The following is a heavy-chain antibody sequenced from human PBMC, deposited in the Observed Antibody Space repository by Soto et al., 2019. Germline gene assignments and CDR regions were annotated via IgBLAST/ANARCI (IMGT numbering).Heavy chain of an antibody. Sequence: QVQLVQSGAEVKKPGSSVKVSCEASGGTFSSYAFNWVRQAPGQGLEWMGGIIPIFGTAKYAQKFQGRVTITADEATSTAYMELSSLRSEDTAVYYCARDRRTWIQDVAATRRDYYGMDVWGQGTTVTVSS. CDR1: GGTFSSYA. D-gene: IGHD5-18*01. V-gene: IGHV1-69*01. J-gene: IGHJ6*02. CDR3: ARDRRTWIQDVAATRRDYYGMDV. CDR2: IIPIFGTA.